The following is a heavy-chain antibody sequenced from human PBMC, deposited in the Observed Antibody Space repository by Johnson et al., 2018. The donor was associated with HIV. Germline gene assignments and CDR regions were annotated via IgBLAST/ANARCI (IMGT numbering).Heavy chain of an antibody. CDR1: GFTFSSYA. CDR2: TWFDGINK. V-gene: IGHV3-30*04. CDR3: ARGLGLQQIDI. D-gene: IGHD3-16*01. Sequence: QVQLVESGGGVVQPGRSLRLSCAASGFTFSSYAMHWVRQAPGKGLEWVAVTWFDGINKYYSDSVKGRFTISRVNSKNTLYLQMNRLRADDTAVYYCARGLGLQQIDIWGQGTMVTVSS. J-gene: IGHJ3*02.